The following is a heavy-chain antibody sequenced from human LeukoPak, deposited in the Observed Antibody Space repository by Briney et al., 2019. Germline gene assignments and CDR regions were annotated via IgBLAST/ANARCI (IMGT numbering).Heavy chain of an antibody. V-gene: IGHV4-34*01. CDR3: ARLSSYSTSSGLNS. CDR2: INHSGST. D-gene: IGHD6-6*01. J-gene: IGHJ4*02. Sequence: SETLSLTCAVYGGSFSGYYWSWIRQPPGKGLDWIGEINHSGSTNYNPSLKSRVTISLDTSKNQVSLKLNSVTAADTAVYYCARLSSYSTSSGLNSWGQGTLVTVSS. CDR1: GGSFSGYY.